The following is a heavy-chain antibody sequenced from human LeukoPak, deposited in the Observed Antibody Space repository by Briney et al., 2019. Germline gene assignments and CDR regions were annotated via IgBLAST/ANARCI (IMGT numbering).Heavy chain of an antibody. V-gene: IGHV1-18*04. D-gene: IGHD1-26*01. J-gene: IGHJ5*02. CDR2: ISAYNGNT. CDR3: AVWELLRLRRSNWFDP. CDR1: GYTFSGFY. Sequence: GASVKVSCKASGYTFSGFYIHWVRQAPGQGLEWMGWISAYNGNTNYAQKLQGRVTMTTDTSTSTAYMELRSLRSDDTAVYYCAVWELLRLRRSNWFDPWGQGTLVTVSS.